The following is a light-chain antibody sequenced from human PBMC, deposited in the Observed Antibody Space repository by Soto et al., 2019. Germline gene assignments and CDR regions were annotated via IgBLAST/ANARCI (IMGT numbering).Light chain of an antibody. V-gene: IGLV1-40*01. CDR2: GNT. CDR3: QTYDSSLSGIYV. Sequence: QSVLHQLPSISAAPGQSVTISCTGSISNIWAGSDVHWYHQLPGTAPKLLIYGNTNRPSGVPDRFSGSKYGNSDSLAIAGLQTEDEVDYYCQTYDSSLSGIYVFGTGTKVTVL. CDR1: ISNIWAGSD. J-gene: IGLJ1*01.